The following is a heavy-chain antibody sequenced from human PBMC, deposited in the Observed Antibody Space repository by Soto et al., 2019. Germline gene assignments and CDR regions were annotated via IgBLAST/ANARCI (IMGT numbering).Heavy chain of an antibody. J-gene: IGHJ5*02. V-gene: IGHV4-59*01. Sequence: ETLSLTCTVSGGSISSYYWSWIRQPPGKGLEWIGYIYYSGSTNYNPSLKSRVTISVDTSKNQFSLKLSSVTAADTAVYYCARRRGYSSSWYYSWFDPWGQGTLVTVSS. CDR2: IYYSGST. CDR3: ARRRGYSSSWYYSWFDP. D-gene: IGHD6-13*01. CDR1: GGSISSYY.